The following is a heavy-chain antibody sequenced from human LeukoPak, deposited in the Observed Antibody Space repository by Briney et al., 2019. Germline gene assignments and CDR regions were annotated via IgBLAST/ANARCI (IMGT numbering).Heavy chain of an antibody. D-gene: IGHD6-19*01. Sequence: GSLRLSCAASGFAFSSYGMHWVRQAPGKGLEWVAVISYDGSNKYYADSVKGRFTISRDNSKNTLYLQMNSLRAEDTAVYYCARGPPAVARGAFDIWGQGTMVTVSS. CDR2: ISYDGSNK. CDR1: GFAFSSYG. J-gene: IGHJ3*02. CDR3: ARGPPAVARGAFDI. V-gene: IGHV3-30*19.